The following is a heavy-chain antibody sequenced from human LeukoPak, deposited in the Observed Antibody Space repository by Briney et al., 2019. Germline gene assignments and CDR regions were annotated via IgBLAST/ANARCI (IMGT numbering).Heavy chain of an antibody. CDR1: GGSISSSPYY. D-gene: IGHD1-1*01. CDR2: IYYSGST. CDR3: ARPVPSRLGWFDP. Sequence: SETLSLTCTVSGGSISSSPYYWGWIRQPPGKGLEWIGTIYYSGSTYYNPSLKSRVTISVDTSKNQFSLKLTSVTAADTAVYYCARPVPSRLGWFDPWGQGALVTVSS. J-gene: IGHJ5*02. V-gene: IGHV4-39*01.